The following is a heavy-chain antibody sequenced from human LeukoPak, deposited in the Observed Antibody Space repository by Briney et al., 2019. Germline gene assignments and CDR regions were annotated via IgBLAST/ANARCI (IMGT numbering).Heavy chain of an antibody. V-gene: IGHV3-7*01. Sequence: GGSLRLSCAASGFTFSNFWMSWVRQAPGKGLEWVANIKQDASEKYYVDSVKGRFSISGDNAKNSLYLQMNSLRAEDTAVYYCARDSSSWYSYWGRGTLVTVSS. CDR1: GFTFSNFW. CDR3: ARDSSSWYSY. J-gene: IGHJ4*02. D-gene: IGHD6-13*01. CDR2: IKQDASEK.